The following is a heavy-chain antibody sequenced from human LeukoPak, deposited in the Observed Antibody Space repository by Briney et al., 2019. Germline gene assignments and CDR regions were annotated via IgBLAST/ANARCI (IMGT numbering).Heavy chain of an antibody. CDR1: GASISNYY. V-gene: IGHV4-59*08. CDR3: ARRIAAADAFDI. J-gene: IGHJ3*02. D-gene: IGHD6-13*01. CDR2: IYYSGST. Sequence: SETLSLTCTVSGASISNYYWSWLRQPPGKGLEWIGYIYYSGSTNYNPSLKSRVTISVDTSKTQFSLKLSSVTAADTAVYYCARRIAAADAFDIWGQGTMVTVSS.